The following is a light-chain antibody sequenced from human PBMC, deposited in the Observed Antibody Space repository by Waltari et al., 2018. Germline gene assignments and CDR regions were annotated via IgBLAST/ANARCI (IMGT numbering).Light chain of an antibody. CDR3: CAYAGSAI. CDR1: SSDLGSYNY. Sequence: QSALTQPRSVSGSPGQSVTIACTGTSSDLGSYNYDCWYQQHPGKAPRLMIYDVNKRPSGVPDRFSGSKSGNTASLTISGLQAEDEADYYCCAYAGSAIFGGGTELTVL. J-gene: IGLJ2*01. V-gene: IGLV2-11*01. CDR2: DVN.